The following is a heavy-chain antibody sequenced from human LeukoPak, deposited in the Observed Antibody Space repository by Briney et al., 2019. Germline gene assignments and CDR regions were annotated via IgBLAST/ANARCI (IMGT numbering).Heavy chain of an antibody. V-gene: IGHV3-30*02. Sequence: PGGSLRLSCAASGFTFNNYGMHWVRQAPGKGLEWVAFIRYDGSNKYYADSVKGRFTISRGNSKNTLYLQMNSLRAEDTAVYYCANLLYWYIDLWGRGTLVTVSS. CDR1: GFTFNNYG. CDR2: IRYDGSNK. D-gene: IGHD2-15*01. J-gene: IGHJ2*01. CDR3: ANLLYWYIDL.